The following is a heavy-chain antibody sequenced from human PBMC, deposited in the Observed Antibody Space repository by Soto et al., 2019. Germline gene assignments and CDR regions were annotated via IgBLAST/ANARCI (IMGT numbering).Heavy chain of an antibody. CDR2: ISYDGRNR. J-gene: IGHJ4*02. D-gene: IGHD2-2*01. CDR3: AKDRSNSWTFDY. Sequence: PGGSLRLSCAASGFTFRRNGMHWVRQAPGKGLEWVAVISYDGRNRYYTDSVKGRFTISRDDSSNMVYLQMNSLKPEDTAVYYCAKDRSNSWTFDYWGQGSLVTVSS. V-gene: IGHV3-30*18. CDR1: GFTFRRNG.